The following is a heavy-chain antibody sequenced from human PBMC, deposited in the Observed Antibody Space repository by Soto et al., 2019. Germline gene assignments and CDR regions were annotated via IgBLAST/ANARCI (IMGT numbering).Heavy chain of an antibody. J-gene: IGHJ6*02. CDR3: ARPGGSYYYYYGMDV. CDR2: IHPGDSDT. D-gene: IGHD1-26*01. V-gene: IGHV5-51*01. Sequence: GESLKISCKASGYTFGSYYIAWVRQMPGKGPELMGIIHPGDSDTRHSPSFQGQVTISADRSINTAYLQWSSLKASDTAMYYCARPGGSYYYYYGMDVWGQGTTVTVSS. CDR1: GYTFGSYY.